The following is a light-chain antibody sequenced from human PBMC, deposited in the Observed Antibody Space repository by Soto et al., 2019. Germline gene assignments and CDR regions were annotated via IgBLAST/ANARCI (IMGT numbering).Light chain of an antibody. Sequence: EVVLTQSPFTLSLSPGERATLSCRASRSFRGLLAWYQQKPGQAPRLLIYDAYNRATGIPPRFSGSGSGTDFTLTIARLEPDDFATYYCQQYNSFWTFGQGTKVDIK. CDR2: DAY. CDR1: RSFRGL. V-gene: IGKV3-11*01. CDR3: QQYNSFWT. J-gene: IGKJ1*01.